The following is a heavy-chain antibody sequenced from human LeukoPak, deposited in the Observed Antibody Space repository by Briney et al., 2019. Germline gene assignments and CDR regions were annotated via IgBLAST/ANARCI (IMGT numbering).Heavy chain of an antibody. Sequence: GGSLRLSCAASGFTFSDYYMSWIRQAPGKGLEWVSYISSSGSTIYYADSVRGRFTISRDNAKNSLYLQMNNLRAEDTAVYYCSRVWRDHNGHLYYFDFWGLGTLVTVSS. J-gene: IGHJ4*02. CDR3: SRVWRDHNGHLYYFDF. V-gene: IGHV3-11*01. CDR2: ISSSGSTI. D-gene: IGHD2-8*01. CDR1: GFTFSDYY.